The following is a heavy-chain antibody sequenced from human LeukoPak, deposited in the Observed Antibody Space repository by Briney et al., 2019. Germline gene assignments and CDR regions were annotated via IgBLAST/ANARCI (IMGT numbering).Heavy chain of an antibody. CDR2: IYYSGST. D-gene: IGHD3/OR15-3a*01. CDR3: ARRGGWAGYYPYYFDY. J-gene: IGHJ4*02. V-gene: IGHV4-59*02. Sequence: SETLSLTCTVSGGSVSSYYWSWIRQPPGKGLEWIGYIYYSGSTNYNPSLKSRVTISVDSSKNQFSLKLSSVIAADTAVYYCARRGGWAGYYPYYFDYWGQGTLVTVSS. CDR1: GGSVSSYY.